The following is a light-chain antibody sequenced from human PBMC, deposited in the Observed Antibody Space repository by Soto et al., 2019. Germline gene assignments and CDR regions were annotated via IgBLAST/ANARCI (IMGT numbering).Light chain of an antibody. CDR1: QSVGTF. CDR2: DAS. CDR3: QQRGSWPLT. J-gene: IGKJ4*01. Sequence: EIVLTQSPATLSLSPGERATLSCRASQSVGTFLAWYQQKPGQAPRLLIYDASSRATGIPARFSGSGSGTDLTLTISSLEPEDFAVYYCQQRGSWPLTFGGGTKVEIK. V-gene: IGKV3-11*01.